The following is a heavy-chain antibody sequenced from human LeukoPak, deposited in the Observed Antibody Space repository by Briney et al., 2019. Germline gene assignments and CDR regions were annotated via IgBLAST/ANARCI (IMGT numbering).Heavy chain of an antibody. CDR2: LSPKSGVT. CDR3: TRDTYSGSYSPLPY. V-gene: IGHV1-2*02. D-gene: IGHD1-26*01. CDR1: GYTFTGYF. Sequence: ASVKVSCKASGYTFTGYFMHWVRQAPGQGPEWMGWLSPKSGVTNFAQKFRGRVTLTRDTSISTAYMELRSLTSDDTAVYYCTRDTYSGSYSPLPYWGQGTLVSVSS. J-gene: IGHJ4*02.